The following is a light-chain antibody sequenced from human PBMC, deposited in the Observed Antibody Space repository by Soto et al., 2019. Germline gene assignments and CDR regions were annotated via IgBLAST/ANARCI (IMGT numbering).Light chain of an antibody. Sequence: QSALTQPASVSGSPGQTITISCTGTSSDIGDYHSVSWYQQHPGRAPKLLIYEVSNRPSGVSDRFSGSKSGNTASLRIFKLQIEDDAEYYCCSFTGRSTYVFGSGTKLTVL. CDR3: CSFTGRSTYV. CDR2: EVS. J-gene: IGLJ1*01. CDR1: SSDIGDYHS. V-gene: IGLV2-14*01.